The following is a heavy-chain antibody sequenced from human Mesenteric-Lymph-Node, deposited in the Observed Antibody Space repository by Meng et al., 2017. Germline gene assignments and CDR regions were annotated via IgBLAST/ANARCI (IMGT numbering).Heavy chain of an antibody. V-gene: IGHV3-23*01. CDR3: ARESVGIDY. Sequence: GGSLRLSCAASGFTVSSNYMSWVRQAPGKGLEWVSAISGSGGSTYYADSVKGRFTISRDNSKNTLYLQMNSLRAEDTAVYYCARESVGIDYWGQGTLVTVSS. CDR2: ISGSGGST. D-gene: IGHD7-27*01. J-gene: IGHJ4*02. CDR1: GFTVSSNY.